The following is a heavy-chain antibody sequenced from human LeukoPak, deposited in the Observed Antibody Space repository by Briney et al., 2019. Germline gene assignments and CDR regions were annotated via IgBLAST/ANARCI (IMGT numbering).Heavy chain of an antibody. CDR1: GGSFSGYY. CDR2: INHSGST. Sequence: PSETLSLTCAVYGGSFSGYYWSWIRQPPGKGLEWIGEINHSGSTNYNPSLKCRVTISVDTSKNQFSLKLSSVSAADTAVYYCARRDYGDYIADYWGQGTLVTVSS. CDR3: ARRDYGDYIADY. V-gene: IGHV4-34*01. J-gene: IGHJ4*02. D-gene: IGHD4-17*01.